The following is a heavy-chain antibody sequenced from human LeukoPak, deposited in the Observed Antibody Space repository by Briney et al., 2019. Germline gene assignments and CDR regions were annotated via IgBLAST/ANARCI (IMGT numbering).Heavy chain of an antibody. D-gene: IGHD6-13*01. V-gene: IGHV4-34*01. J-gene: IGHJ5*02. CDR3: ARTYSSSRYNWFDP. CDR2: INHSGST. CDR1: GGSFSGYY. Sequence: PSETLSLTCAVYGGSFSGYYWSWIRQPPGKGLEWIGEINHSGSTNYNPSLKSRVTISVDTSKNQFSLKLNSVTAADTAVYYCARTYSSSRYNWFDPWGQGTLVTVSS.